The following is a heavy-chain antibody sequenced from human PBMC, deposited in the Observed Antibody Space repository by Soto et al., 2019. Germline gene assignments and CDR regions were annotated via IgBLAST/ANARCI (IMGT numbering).Heavy chain of an antibody. J-gene: IGHJ6*02. CDR1: GFTFSSYA. Sequence: GGSLRLSCAASGFTFSSYAMSWVRQAPGKGLEWVSAISGSGGSTYYADSVKGRFTIPRDNSKNTLYLQMNSLRAEDTAVYYCASLYCSGGSCYSLYYYYYGMDVWGQGTTVTVSS. V-gene: IGHV3-23*01. CDR3: ASLYCSGGSCYSLYYYYYGMDV. D-gene: IGHD2-15*01. CDR2: ISGSGGST.